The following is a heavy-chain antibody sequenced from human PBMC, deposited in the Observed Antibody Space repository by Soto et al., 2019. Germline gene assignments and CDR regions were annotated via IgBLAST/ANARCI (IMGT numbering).Heavy chain of an antibody. CDR1: GFSLSTSGVG. CDR3: ARTYYDFWSGYRSSWFDP. CDR2: IYWNDDK. J-gene: IGHJ5*02. Sequence: SGPTLVNPTQTLTLTCTFSGFSLSTSGVGVGWIRQPPGKALEWLALIYWNDDKRYSPSLKSRLTITKDTSKNQVVLTMTNMDPVDAATYYCARTYYDFWSGYRSSWFDPWGQGTLVTVSS. D-gene: IGHD3-3*01. V-gene: IGHV2-5*01.